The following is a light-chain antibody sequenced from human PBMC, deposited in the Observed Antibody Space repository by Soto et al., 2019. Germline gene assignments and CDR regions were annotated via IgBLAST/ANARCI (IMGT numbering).Light chain of an antibody. CDR1: QSISSW. Sequence: DIQMTQSPSTLSASVGDRVTITCRASQSISSWLAWYQQKPGKAPKLLIYDASSLESGVPSRFRFSGSMRELALSSGLLQPDDFGTNYCQHYNSYRDTVGQGTNVDSK. CDR2: DAS. CDR3: QHYNSYRDT. V-gene: IGKV1-5*01. J-gene: IGKJ2*01.